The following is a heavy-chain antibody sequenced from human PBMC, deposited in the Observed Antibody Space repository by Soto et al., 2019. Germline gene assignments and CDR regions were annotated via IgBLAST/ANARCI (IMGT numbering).Heavy chain of an antibody. CDR3: ARDRQLGGGRLAP. J-gene: IGHJ5*02. D-gene: IGHD2-15*01. Sequence: ASVKVSCKASGYTFTSFGISWVRRAPGQGLEWMGWISAHNGNTNYAQKLQDRVTMTTDASTSTAYMELRSLRSDDTAVYYCARDRQLGGGRLAPWGQGTLVPVPS. CDR2: ISAHNGNT. CDR1: GYTFTSFG. V-gene: IGHV1-18*01.